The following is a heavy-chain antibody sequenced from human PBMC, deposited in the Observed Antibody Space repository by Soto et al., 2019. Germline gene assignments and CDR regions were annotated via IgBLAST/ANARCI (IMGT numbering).Heavy chain of an antibody. CDR3: ANRTISGGMAV. V-gene: IGHV3-30*18. D-gene: IGHD3-3*01. Sequence: PGGSLRLSCAASGFTFSSYGMHWVRQAPGKGLEWVAVISYDGSNKYYADSVKGRFTISRDNSKNTLYLQMNSLRAEDTALYYFANRTISGGMAVWGQGATVTVSS. CDR2: ISYDGSNK. CDR1: GFTFSSYG. J-gene: IGHJ6*02.